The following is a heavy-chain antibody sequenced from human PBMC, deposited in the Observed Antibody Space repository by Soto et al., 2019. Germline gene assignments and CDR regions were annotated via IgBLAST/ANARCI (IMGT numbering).Heavy chain of an antibody. Sequence: EVQLVESGGGLIQPGGSLRVSCAASGFTVSSNYMSWVRQAPGKGLEWVSVIYSGGSTYYANSVKGRFTISRDNSKNTLYLQMNGLGAEDTAVYYCARGNSIAVAGAQYFPHWGQGTLVIVSS. CDR1: GFTVSSNY. CDR3: ARGNSIAVAGAQYFPH. CDR2: IYSGGST. D-gene: IGHD6-19*01. V-gene: IGHV3-53*01. J-gene: IGHJ1*01.